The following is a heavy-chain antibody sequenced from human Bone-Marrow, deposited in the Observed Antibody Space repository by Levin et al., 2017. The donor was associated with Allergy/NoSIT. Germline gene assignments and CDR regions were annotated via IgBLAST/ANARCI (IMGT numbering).Heavy chain of an antibody. V-gene: IGHV4-59*01. CDR2: VHYSGST. D-gene: IGHD2-15*01. CDR3: ARIVWHEGSNWFDP. Sequence: PSETLSLTCTVSGGSLTPYYWSWIRQPPGKGLEWIGNVHYSGSTNYNPSLKSRLTMSVDTSENLFFLGLSSVTAADTALYYCARIVWHEGSNWFDPWGQGTLVTVSS. CDR1: GGSLTPYY. J-gene: IGHJ5*02.